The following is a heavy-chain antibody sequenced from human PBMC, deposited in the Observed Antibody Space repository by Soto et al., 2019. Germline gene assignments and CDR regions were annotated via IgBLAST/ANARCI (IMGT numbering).Heavy chain of an antibody. Sequence: SETLSLTCTVSGGSISSSSYYWGWIRQPPGKGLEWIGSIYYSGGTYYNPSLKSRVTISVDTSKNQFSLKLSSVTAADTAVYYCARQPGGYSYGSYYYYYMDVWGKGTTVTVSS. J-gene: IGHJ6*03. CDR3: ARQPGGYSYGSYYYYYMDV. CDR1: GGSISSSSYY. CDR2: IYYSGGT. D-gene: IGHD5-18*01. V-gene: IGHV4-39*01.